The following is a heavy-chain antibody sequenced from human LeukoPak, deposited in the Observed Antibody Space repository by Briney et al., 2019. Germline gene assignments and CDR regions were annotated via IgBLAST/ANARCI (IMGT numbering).Heavy chain of an antibody. D-gene: IGHD3-22*01. CDR3: AKFSSSGSSGYYPTPFDY. Sequence: GGSLRLSCAASGFTFSSYSMSWVRQAPGKGLEWVSAISGRGGSTYYADSVKGRFTISRDNSKNTLYLQMNSLRAEDTAVYYCAKFSSSGSSGYYPTPFDYWGQGTLVTVSS. CDR1: GFTFSSYS. V-gene: IGHV3-23*01. J-gene: IGHJ4*02. CDR2: ISGRGGST.